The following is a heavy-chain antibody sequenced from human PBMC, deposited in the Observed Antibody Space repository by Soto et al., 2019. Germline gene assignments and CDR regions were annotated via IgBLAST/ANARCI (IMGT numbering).Heavy chain of an antibody. J-gene: IGHJ6*02. V-gene: IGHV4-30-4*01. CDR2: IYYSGST. Sequence: LSLTCTVSGGSISSGDYYWSWIRQPPGKGLEWIGYIYYSGSTHYNPSLKSRVTISVDTSKNQFSLKLSSVTAADTAVYYCARSSMVRGVIISLNYYYGMDVWGQGTTVTVSS. CDR1: GGSISSGDYY. D-gene: IGHD3-10*01. CDR3: ARSSMVRGVIISLNYYYGMDV.